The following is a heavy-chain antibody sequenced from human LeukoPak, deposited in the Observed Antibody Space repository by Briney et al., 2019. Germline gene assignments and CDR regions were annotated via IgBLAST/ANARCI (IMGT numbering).Heavy chain of an antibody. V-gene: IGHV3-20*04. Sequence: GGSLRLSCAASGFTFDDYGMSWVRQAPGKGLEWVSGINWNGGSTGYADSVKGRFTISRHNAKNSLYLQMNSLRAEDTALYYCARNKVGYYYYYMDVWGKGTTVTVPS. D-gene: IGHD1-26*01. CDR1: GFTFDDYG. CDR3: ARNKVGYYYYYMDV. CDR2: INWNGGST. J-gene: IGHJ6*03.